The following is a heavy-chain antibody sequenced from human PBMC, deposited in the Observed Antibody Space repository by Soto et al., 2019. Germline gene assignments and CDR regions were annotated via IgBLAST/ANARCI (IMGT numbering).Heavy chain of an antibody. CDR2: IYYSGST. D-gene: IGHD3-10*01. CDR1: GGSISSDY. CDR3: ASFRGGPPSYNWFDP. J-gene: IGHJ5*02. Sequence: PSETLSLTCTVSGGSISSDYWSWIRQPPGKGLEWIAYIYYSGSTNYNPSLKSRVAISGDTSKNQFSLKLSSVTAADTAVYYCASFRGGPPSYNWFDPWGQGTLVTVSS. V-gene: IGHV4-59*12.